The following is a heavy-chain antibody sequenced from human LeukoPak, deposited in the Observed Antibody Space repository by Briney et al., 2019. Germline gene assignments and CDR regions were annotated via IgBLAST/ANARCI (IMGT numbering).Heavy chain of an antibody. D-gene: IGHD3-22*01. J-gene: IGHJ4*02. CDR1: GFTFSSYA. V-gene: IGHV3-30-3*01. Sequence: PGGSLRLSCAASGFTFSSYAMHWVRQAPGKGLEWVAVISYDGSNKYYADSVKGRFTISRDNSKNTLYLQMNSLRAEDTAVYYCARGLPLYYYDSSGPDYWGQGTLVTVSS. CDR2: ISYDGSNK. CDR3: ARGLPLYYYDSSGPDY.